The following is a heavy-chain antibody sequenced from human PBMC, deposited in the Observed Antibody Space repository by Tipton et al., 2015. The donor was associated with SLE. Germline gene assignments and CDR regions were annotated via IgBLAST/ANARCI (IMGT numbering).Heavy chain of an antibody. CDR3: AGGPYYYMDV. CDR1: GYTFTIYG. CDR2: IYYSGST. J-gene: IGHJ6*03. Sequence: SGPEVKKPGASVKVSCKASGYTFTIYGISWVRQAPGQGLEWVGSIYYSGSTYYNPSLKSRVTISVDTSRNQCSLNLTSVTAADTAVYCCAGGPYYYMDVWGKGTTVTVSS. V-gene: IGHV4-39*07.